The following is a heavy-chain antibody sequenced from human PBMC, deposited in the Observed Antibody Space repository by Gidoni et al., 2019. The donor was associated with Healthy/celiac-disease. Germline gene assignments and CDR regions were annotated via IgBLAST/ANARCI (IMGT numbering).Heavy chain of an antibody. J-gene: IGHJ4*02. V-gene: IGHV3-30-3*01. CDR3: ARVGDSSSLDY. Sequence: QVQLVESGGGVVQPGRSLRLSCAAYGFTFSSYAMHWVRQAPGKGLEWVAVISYDGSNKYYADSVKGRFTISRDNSKNTLYLQMNSLRAEDTAVYYCARVGDSSSLDYWGQGTLVTVSS. D-gene: IGHD6-13*01. CDR2: ISYDGSNK. CDR1: GFTFSSYA.